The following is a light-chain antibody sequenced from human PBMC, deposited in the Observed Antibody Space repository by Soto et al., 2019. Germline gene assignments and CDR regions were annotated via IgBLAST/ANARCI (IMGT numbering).Light chain of an antibody. J-gene: IGKJ2*01. CDR2: DAS. CDR3: LQRSNWRNT. CDR1: QSVSSY. V-gene: IGKV3-11*01. Sequence: EIVLTQSPATLSLSPGERATLSCRASQSVSSYLAWYQQKPGQAPRLLIYDASNRATGIPARFSGSGSGTDFTLTISSLEPEDFAVYYCLQRSNWRNTFGQGTKVDI.